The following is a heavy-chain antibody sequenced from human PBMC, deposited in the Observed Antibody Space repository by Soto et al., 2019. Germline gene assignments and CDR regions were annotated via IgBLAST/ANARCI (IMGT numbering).Heavy chain of an antibody. Sequence: SETLSLTCAVYGGSFSGYYWSWIRQPPGKGLEWIGEINHSGSTNYNPSLKSRVTISVDTSKNQFSLKLSSVTAADTAVYYCAWAPRYYYYYYMDVWGKGTTVTVSS. CDR2: INHSGST. J-gene: IGHJ6*03. CDR3: AWAPRYYYYYYMDV. CDR1: GGSFSGYY. V-gene: IGHV4-34*01.